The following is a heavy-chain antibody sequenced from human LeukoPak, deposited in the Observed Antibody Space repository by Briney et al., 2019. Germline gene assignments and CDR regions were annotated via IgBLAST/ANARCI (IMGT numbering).Heavy chain of an antibody. Sequence: SQTLSLTCAISGDSVSSNSAAWNWIRQSPSRGLEWLGRTYYRSKWYNDYAVSVKSRITINPDTSKNQFSLQPNSVTPEDTAVYYCARAWTTYYYDSSGYGNDAFDIWGQGTMVTVSS. CDR3: ARAWTTYYYDSSGYGNDAFDI. CDR1: GDSVSSNSAA. D-gene: IGHD3-22*01. CDR2: TYYRSKWYN. J-gene: IGHJ3*02. V-gene: IGHV6-1*01.